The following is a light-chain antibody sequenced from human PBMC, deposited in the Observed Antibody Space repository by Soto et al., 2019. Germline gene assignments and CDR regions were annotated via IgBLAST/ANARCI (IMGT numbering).Light chain of an antibody. J-gene: IGKJ5*01. Sequence: EIVMTQSPATLSVSPGERATLSCRASQSVSSNLAWYQQKPGQAPRLLIYGASTRATGIPARFSGSGSGTELTLTISSLQSEDFAVYYCQQYNYWPPITFGQGTRLEIK. CDR3: QQYNYWPPIT. CDR2: GAS. CDR1: QSVSSN. V-gene: IGKV3-15*01.